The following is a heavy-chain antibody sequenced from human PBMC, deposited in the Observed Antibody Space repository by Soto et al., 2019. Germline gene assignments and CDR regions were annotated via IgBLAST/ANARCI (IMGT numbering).Heavy chain of an antibody. CDR2: ISNSDYTT. V-gene: IGHV3-11*01. D-gene: IGHD2-8*01. J-gene: IGHJ4*02. Sequence: QVHLVASGGGLVKPGGSLRLSCVASGITLSDNYMTWIRQAPGQGLEWLSYISNSDYTTYYADSVKGRFTISRDNAKHSLYLQLNGLRVEDTAVYYCASGKWSLDYWGQGILVTVSS. CDR3: ASGKWSLDY. CDR1: GITLSDNY.